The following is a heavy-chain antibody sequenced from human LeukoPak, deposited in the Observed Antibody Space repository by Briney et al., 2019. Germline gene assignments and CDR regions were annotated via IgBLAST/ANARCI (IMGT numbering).Heavy chain of an antibody. J-gene: IGHJ4*02. CDR3: PTLLDYYGSGSYYLDY. CDR2: ISGSGGST. D-gene: IGHD3-10*01. CDR1: GFTFSSYA. V-gene: IGHV3-23*01. Sequence: PGGSLRLSCAASGFTFSSYAMSSVRQAPGKGLEWVSAISGSGGSTYYADSVKGRFTISRDNSKNTRYLQMNSLRAEDTAVYYCPTLLDYYGSGSYYLDYWGQGTLVTVSS.